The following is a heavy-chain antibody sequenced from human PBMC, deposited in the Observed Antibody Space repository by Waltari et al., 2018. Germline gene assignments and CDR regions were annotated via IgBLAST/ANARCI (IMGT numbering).Heavy chain of an antibody. CDR1: GGSISSYY. CDR3: ARHGRPMGFDP. Sequence: QVQLQESGPGLVKPSETLSLTCTVSGGSISSYYWSWIRQPPGKGLEWIGYIYYSGSTNSNPALKRRVTISVDTSKNQFSLKLSSVTAADTAVYYCARHGRPMGFDPWGQGTLVTVSS. V-gene: IGHV4-59*08. J-gene: IGHJ5*02. D-gene: IGHD2-8*01. CDR2: IYYSGST.